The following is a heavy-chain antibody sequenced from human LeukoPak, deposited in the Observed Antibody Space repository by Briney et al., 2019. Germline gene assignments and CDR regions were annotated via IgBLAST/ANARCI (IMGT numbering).Heavy chain of an antibody. CDR3: ARGHYRHGFDP. D-gene: IGHD1-26*01. V-gene: IGHV4-34*01. CDR1: GGSFSGYY. Sequence: SETQSLTCAVYGGSFSGYYWSWIRQPPGKGLEWIGEINHSGSTNYNPSLKSRVTISVDTSKNQFSLKLSSVTAADTAVYYCARGHYRHGFDPWGQGTLVTVSS. CDR2: INHSGST. J-gene: IGHJ5*02.